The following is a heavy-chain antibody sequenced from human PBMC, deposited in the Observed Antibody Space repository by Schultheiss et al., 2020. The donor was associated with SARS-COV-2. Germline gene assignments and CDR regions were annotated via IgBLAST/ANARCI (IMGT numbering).Heavy chain of an antibody. CDR1: GDSVSSNSAA. CDR3: ARGSVGSPAAMGWFDP. Sequence: SETLSLTCAISGDSVSSNSAAWNWIRQSPSRGLEWLGRTYYRSKWYNDYAVSVKSRITINPDTSKNQFSLQLNSVTPEDTAVYYCARGSVGSPAAMGWFDPWGQGTLVTVSS. D-gene: IGHD2-2*01. CDR2: TYYRSKWYN. J-gene: IGHJ5*02. V-gene: IGHV6-1*01.